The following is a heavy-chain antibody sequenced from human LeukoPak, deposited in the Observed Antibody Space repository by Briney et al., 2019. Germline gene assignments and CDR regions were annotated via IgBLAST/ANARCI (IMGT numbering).Heavy chain of an antibody. CDR2: IYHSGSSS. J-gene: IGHJ4*02. D-gene: IGHD6-19*01. CDR3: VRVASRAVAADFFDY. Sequence: SETLSLTCSVSTYSISSGYYWGWIRQPPGKGLEWIGSIYHSGSSSYYNPSLKSRVVMSVDASKNQFYLKLGSATAADTAVYYCVRVASRAVAADFFDYWGQGTLVTVSS. V-gene: IGHV4-38-2*02. CDR1: TYSISSGYY.